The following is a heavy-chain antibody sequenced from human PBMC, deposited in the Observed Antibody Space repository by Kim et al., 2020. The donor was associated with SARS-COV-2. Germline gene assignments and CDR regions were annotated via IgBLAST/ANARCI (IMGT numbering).Heavy chain of an antibody. J-gene: IGHJ4*02. Sequence: VKGRVTSARENAKNALYLQMNSLRAGDTAVYYCARGGRYNWNDEDGAFDYWGQGTLVTVSS. V-gene: IGHV3-13*01. CDR3: ARGGRYNWNDEDGAFDY. D-gene: IGHD1-1*01.